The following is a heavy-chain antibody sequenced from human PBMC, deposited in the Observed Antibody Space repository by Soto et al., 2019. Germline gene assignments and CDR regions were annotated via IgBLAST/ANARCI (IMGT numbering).Heavy chain of an antibody. V-gene: IGHV3-15*01. CDR1: GFTFSNAW. J-gene: IGHJ5*02. CDR3: TTEFVQNWFDP. D-gene: IGHD1-1*01. CDR2: IKSKTDGGTT. Sequence: SLILSCAASGFTFSNAWMSWVRQAPGKGLEWVGRIKSKTDGGTTDYAAPVKGRFTISRDDSKNTLYLQMNSLKTEDTAVYYCTTEFVQNWFDPWGQGTLVTVSS.